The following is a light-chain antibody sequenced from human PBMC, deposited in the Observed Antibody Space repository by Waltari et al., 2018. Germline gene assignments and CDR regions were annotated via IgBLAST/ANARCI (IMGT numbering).Light chain of an antibody. CDR3: CSSAGSNTYV. CDR2: EGS. V-gene: IGLV2-23*01. CDR1: SSDVGSYNL. Sequence: HSALTQPASVSGSPGQSITISCTGASSDVGSYNLVSWYQQYPGKAPKLIIYEGSKRPPGVSNRFAGSKSGNTGSLTISGLQVEDEADYYCCSSAGSNTYVLGTGTKVSVL. J-gene: IGLJ1*01.